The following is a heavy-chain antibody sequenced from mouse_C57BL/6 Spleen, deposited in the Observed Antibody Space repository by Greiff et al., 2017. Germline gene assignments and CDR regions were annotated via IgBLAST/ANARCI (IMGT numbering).Heavy chain of an antibody. CDR3: AGGRRYFDY. J-gene: IGHJ2*01. V-gene: IGHV3-6*01. Sequence: VQLQQSGPGLVKPSQSLSLTCSVTGYSITSGYYWNWIRQFPGNKLEWMGYISYDGSNNYNPSLKNRISITRDTSKNQFFLKLNSVTTEDTATYYCAGGRRYFDYWGQGTTLTVSS. CDR1: GYSITSGYY. CDR2: ISYDGSN.